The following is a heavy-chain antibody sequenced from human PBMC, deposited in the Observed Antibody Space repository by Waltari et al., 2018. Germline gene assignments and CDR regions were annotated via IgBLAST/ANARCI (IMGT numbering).Heavy chain of an antibody. Sequence: EVQLVESGGGLVKPGGSLRLSWEACGFTFSTYGMNWVRQAPGKGLEWVSSISGTTSYIYYADSVRGRFTISRDNAKNSLFLQMNSLRAEDTAVYYCARGVVDSWGQGTLVTVSS. J-gene: IGHJ4*02. CDR3: ARGVVDS. V-gene: IGHV3-21*01. CDR2: ISGTTSYI. CDR1: GFTFSTYG.